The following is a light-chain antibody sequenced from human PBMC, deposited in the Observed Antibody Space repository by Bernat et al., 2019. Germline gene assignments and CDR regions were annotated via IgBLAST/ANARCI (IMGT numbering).Light chain of an antibody. Sequence: DIQLTQSPPFLSASVGDRVTITCRASQAIGTYLAWYQQKPGKAPNLLIYGASTLQTVVPSRFSGSGSGTEFTLTISSLRPEDFATYHCQQLNSYPITFGQGTRLEIK. CDR1: QAIGTY. J-gene: IGKJ5*01. V-gene: IGKV1-9*01. CDR3: QQLNSYPIT. CDR2: GAS.